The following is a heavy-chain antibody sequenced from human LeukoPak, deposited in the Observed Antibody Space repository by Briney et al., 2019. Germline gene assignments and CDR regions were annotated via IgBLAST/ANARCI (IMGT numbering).Heavy chain of an antibody. Sequence: PGGSLRLSCAASGFTFSSYAMHWVRQAPGKGLEWVAVISYDGSNKYYADSVKGRFTISRDNSKNTLYLQMNSLRAEDTAVYYCARGGWADYWGQGTLVTVSS. V-gene: IGHV3-30*04. CDR1: GFTFSSYA. J-gene: IGHJ4*02. D-gene: IGHD3-16*01. CDR3: ARGGWADY. CDR2: ISYDGSNK.